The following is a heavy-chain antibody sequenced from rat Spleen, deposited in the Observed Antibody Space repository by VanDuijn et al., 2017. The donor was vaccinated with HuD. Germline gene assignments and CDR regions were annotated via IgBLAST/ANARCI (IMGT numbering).Heavy chain of an antibody. D-gene: IGHD1-2*01. J-gene: IGHJ2*01. V-gene: IGHV3-3*01. CDR3: ARSTYNSLLDY. CDR2: MSYSGTT. CDR1: EYSISSSYR. Sequence: EVQLQESGPGLVKPSQSLSLTCSVTEYSISSSYRWNWIRQFPGNKLEWMGYMSYSGTTTYNPSLKSRFSMTRDTSKNQFFLQLQSVTTEDTATYYCARSTYNSLLDYWGQGVMVIVSS.